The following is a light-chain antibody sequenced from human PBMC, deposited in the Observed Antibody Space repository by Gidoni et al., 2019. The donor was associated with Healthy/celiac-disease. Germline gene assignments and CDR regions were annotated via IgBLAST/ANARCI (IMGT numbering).Light chain of an antibody. Sequence: DIQMTPSPSSLSASVGDRVTITCRASQSISSYLNWYQQKPGKAPKLLIYAASSLQSGVPSRFSGSGSGTDFTLTISSLQPEDFATYYCQQSYSTPSITFGQXTRLEIK. V-gene: IGKV1-39*01. J-gene: IGKJ5*01. CDR3: QQSYSTPSIT. CDR1: QSISSY. CDR2: AAS.